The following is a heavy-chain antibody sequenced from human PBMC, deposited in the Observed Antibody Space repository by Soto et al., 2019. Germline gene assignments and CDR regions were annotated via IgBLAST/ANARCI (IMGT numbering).Heavy chain of an antibody. D-gene: IGHD3-16*02. J-gene: IGHJ2*01. CDR3: AREKWGYCDYIWGSYRSRYFDL. CDR1: GYTFTSYA. Sequence: QVPLVQSGAEVKKPGASVKVSCKASGYTFTSYAMHWVSQAPGQRLEWMGWIKAGNGNTKYSQQFQGRVTITRDTSASTAYMELSSLRSEDTAVYYCAREKWGYCDYIWGSYRSRYFDLWGRGTLVTVSS. V-gene: IGHV1-3*01. CDR2: IKAGNGNT.